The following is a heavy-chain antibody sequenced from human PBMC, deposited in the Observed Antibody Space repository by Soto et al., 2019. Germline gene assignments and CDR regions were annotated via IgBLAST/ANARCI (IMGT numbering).Heavy chain of an antibody. CDR2: IYPGDSDT. CDR1: GYSFTSYW. V-gene: IGHV5-51*01. J-gene: IGHJ6*03. CDR3: ARHINQYSSGWYNDYYMDV. D-gene: IGHD6-19*01. Sequence: EVQLVQSGAEVKKPGESLKISCKGSGYSFTSYWIGWVRQMPGKGLEWMGIIYPGDSDTRYSPSFQGQVTISADKSISTVYLQWSSLKPSDTAMYYCARHINQYSSGWYNDYYMDVWGKGTTVTVSS.